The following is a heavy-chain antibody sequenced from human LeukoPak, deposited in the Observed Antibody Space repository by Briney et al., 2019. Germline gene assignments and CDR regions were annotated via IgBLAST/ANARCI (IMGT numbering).Heavy chain of an antibody. CDR2: IYYSGST. D-gene: IGHD3-22*01. Sequence: SETLSLTCTVSGGSISSYYWSWIRQPPGKGLEWIGYIYYSGSTNYNPSLKSRVTISVDTAKNQFSLKLSSVTAADTAVYYCARGVSYYDSSGYYNEYFQHWGQGTLVTVSS. V-gene: IGHV4-59*08. CDR3: ARGVSYYDSSGYYNEYFQH. J-gene: IGHJ1*01. CDR1: GGSISSYY.